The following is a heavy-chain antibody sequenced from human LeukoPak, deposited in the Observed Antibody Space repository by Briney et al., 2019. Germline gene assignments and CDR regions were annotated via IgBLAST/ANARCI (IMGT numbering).Heavy chain of an antibody. CDR1: GYTFTSYD. CDR2: MSPNSGNT. D-gene: IGHD6-6*01. Sequence: ASVKVSCKASGYTFTSYDINWVRQATGQGLEWMGWMSPNSGNTGYAQKFQGRVTITRNTSISTAYMELSSLRSEDTAVYYCARARSSSFVYYYYYYMDVWGKGTTVTVSS. J-gene: IGHJ6*03. CDR3: ARARSSSFVYYYYYYMDV. V-gene: IGHV1-8*03.